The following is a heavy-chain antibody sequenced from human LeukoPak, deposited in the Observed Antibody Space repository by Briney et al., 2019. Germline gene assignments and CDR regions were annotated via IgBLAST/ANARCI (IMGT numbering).Heavy chain of an antibody. J-gene: IGHJ4*02. CDR2: ISYDGSNK. CDR3: AKDGGYCSSTSCYTLYYFDY. Sequence: GGSLRLSCAASGFTFSSYGMHWVRQAPGKGLEWVAVISYDGSNKYYADSVKGRFTIPRDNSKNTLYLQMNNLRAEDTAVYYCAKDGGYCSSTSCYTLYYFDYWGQGTLVTVSS. D-gene: IGHD2-2*02. V-gene: IGHV3-30*18. CDR1: GFTFSSYG.